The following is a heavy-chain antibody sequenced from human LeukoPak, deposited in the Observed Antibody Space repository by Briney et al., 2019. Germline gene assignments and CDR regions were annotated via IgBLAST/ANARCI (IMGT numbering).Heavy chain of an antibody. CDR3: ARWPGTFDY. J-gene: IGHJ4*02. CDR2: INKDGSEK. D-gene: IGHD1-1*01. CDR1: GFTFSDYW. Sequence: GGSLRLSCAPSGFTFSDYWMSWVRQAPGKGLEWVANINKDGSEKFYVDSVKGRFTISRDNAKNSLYLQMNSLRAEDTAVYYGARWPGTFDYWGQGTLVTVSS. V-gene: IGHV3-7*01.